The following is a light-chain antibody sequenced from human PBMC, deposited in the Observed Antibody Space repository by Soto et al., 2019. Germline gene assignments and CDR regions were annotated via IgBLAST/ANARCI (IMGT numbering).Light chain of an antibody. CDR1: QAIRNN. CDR2: DAS. J-gene: IGKJ3*01. V-gene: IGKV1-27*01. CDR3: QKYDSVPFT. Sequence: DIQMTQSPLSLSASAGDKVTITCRASQAIRNNLAWYQQKPGKVPTLLIYDASTLQSGVPSRFSGSGYGTVFTLTISSLQPEDVATYDWQKYDSVPFTFGPGTNVEIK.